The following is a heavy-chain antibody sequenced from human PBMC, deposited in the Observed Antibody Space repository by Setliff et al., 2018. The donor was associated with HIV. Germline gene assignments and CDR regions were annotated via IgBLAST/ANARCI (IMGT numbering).Heavy chain of an antibody. J-gene: IGHJ4*02. CDR1: GFTFSNAW. D-gene: IGHD3-10*01. V-gene: IGHV3-7*01. CDR2: IKQDGSEK. Sequence: GGSLRLSCAASGFTFSNAWMSWVRQAPGKGLEWVASIKQDGSEKYFVDSVKGRFTISRDNTQNLVFLDMNSLRVEDTAVYYCAGSRGYFVKADWGQGTLVTVSS. CDR3: AGSRGYFVKAD.